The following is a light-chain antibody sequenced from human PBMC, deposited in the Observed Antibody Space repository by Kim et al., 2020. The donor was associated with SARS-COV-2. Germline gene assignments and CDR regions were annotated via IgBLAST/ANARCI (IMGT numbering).Light chain of an antibody. CDR3: QQCGSSPLT. V-gene: IGKV3-20*01. Sequence: SQGERADLACRASQSVSSNSLAWYQQRPGQAPRLVIYGASNRATGISDRFSGSGSGTDFTLTISRLEPEDFAVYYCQQCGSSPLTFGGGTKVDIK. J-gene: IGKJ4*01. CDR1: QSVSSNS. CDR2: GAS.